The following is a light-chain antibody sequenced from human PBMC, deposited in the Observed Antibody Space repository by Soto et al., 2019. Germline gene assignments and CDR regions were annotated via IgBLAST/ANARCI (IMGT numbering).Light chain of an antibody. J-gene: IGKJ1*01. CDR3: QQYHGYSRT. CDR1: QTISDS. Sequence: DIQMTQSPSALSASVGDRVTITCRASQTISDSLAWYQQKPGKAPDLLISDVSNLERGVASRFSGSGSGTEFTLTISSMQPDDFATYYCQQYHGYSRTFGQGTKVEI. V-gene: IGKV1-5*01. CDR2: DVS.